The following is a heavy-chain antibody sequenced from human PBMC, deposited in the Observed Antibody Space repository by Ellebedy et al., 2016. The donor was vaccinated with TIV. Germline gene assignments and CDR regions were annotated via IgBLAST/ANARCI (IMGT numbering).Heavy chain of an antibody. V-gene: IGHV3-21*01. D-gene: IGHD3-10*01. CDR2: ISGSSSYI. CDR3: ARGIGEYQAFDY. J-gene: IGHJ4*02. CDR1: GFTFSSYS. Sequence: PGGSLRLSCAASGFTFSSYSMNWVRQAPGKGLEWVSSISGSSSYIYYADSVKGRFTISRDNAKNSVDLQMNSLRAEDTAVYYCARGIGEYQAFDYWGQGTLVTGSS.